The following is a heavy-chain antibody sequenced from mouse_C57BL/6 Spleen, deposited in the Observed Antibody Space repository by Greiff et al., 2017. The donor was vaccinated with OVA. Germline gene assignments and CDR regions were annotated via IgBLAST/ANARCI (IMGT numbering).Heavy chain of an antibody. CDR2: IRLKSDNYAT. D-gene: IGHD1-3*01. CDR1: GFTFSNYW. CDR3: TEYSAWFAY. J-gene: IGHJ3*01. Sequence: EVKLMESGGGLVQPGGSMKLSCVASGFTFSNYWMNWVRQSPEKGLEWVAQIRLKSDNYATHYAESVKGRFTISRDDSKSSVYLQMNNLRAEDTGIYYCTEYSAWFAYWGQGTLVTVSA. V-gene: IGHV6-3*01.